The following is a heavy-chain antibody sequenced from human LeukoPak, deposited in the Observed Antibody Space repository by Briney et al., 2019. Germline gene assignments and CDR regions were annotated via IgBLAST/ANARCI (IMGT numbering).Heavy chain of an antibody. J-gene: IGHJ4*02. V-gene: IGHV3-23*01. CDR1: GFTFSSYA. CDR2: ISGSGGST. CDR3: AKNKLRGWYGSYYFDY. Sequence: PGGSLRLSCAASGFTFSSYAMSWVRQAPGKGPEWVSAISGSGGSTYYADSVKGRFTISRDNSENTLYLQMNSLRAEDTAVYYCAKNKLRGWYGSYYFDYWGQGTLVTVSS. D-gene: IGHD6-19*01.